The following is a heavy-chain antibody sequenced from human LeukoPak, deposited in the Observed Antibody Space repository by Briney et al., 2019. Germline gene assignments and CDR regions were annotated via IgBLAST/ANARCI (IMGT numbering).Heavy chain of an antibody. D-gene: IGHD3-16*01. CDR2: IKQDGSEC. CDR3: ARLGEKADFDY. Sequence: LSLTCAVYGGSFSGYYWSWVRQAPGKGLEWVANIKQDGSECYYVDSVKGRFTFSRDNARNSLFLQINSLRAEDTAVYYCARLGEKADFDYWGQGTLVTVSS. CDR1: GGSFSGYY. J-gene: IGHJ4*02. V-gene: IGHV3-7*01.